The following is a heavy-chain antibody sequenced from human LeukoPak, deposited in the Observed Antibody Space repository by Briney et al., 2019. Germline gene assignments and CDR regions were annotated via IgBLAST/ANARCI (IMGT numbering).Heavy chain of an antibody. J-gene: IGHJ4*02. CDR3: ARHCSDDCYRAFDY. V-gene: IGHV4-4*02. CDR1: GFSVTENHF. Sequence: SKTLSLTCAVSGFSVTENHFWSWVREPPGAGLEWIGEIYHAGNTDSNPSLKSRVTISVDKSKNQVSLSLRSLTAADTAVYYCARHCSDDCYRAFDYWGQGISVTVSS. CDR2: IYHAGNT. D-gene: IGHD2-21*02.